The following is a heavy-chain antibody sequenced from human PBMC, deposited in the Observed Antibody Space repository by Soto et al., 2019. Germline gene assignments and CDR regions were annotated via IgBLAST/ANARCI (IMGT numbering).Heavy chain of an antibody. V-gene: IGHV1-8*01. J-gene: IGHJ5*02. Sequence: XSVKGSCKASGYAFTSYDINWVRQATGQGLEWMGWMNPNSGNTGYAQKFQGRVTMTRNTSISTAYMELSSLRSEDTAVYYCARRLSSGWYYWFDHWGQGTLVTVSS. CDR2: MNPNSGNT. CDR1: GYAFTSYD. D-gene: IGHD6-19*01. CDR3: ARRLSSGWYYWFDH.